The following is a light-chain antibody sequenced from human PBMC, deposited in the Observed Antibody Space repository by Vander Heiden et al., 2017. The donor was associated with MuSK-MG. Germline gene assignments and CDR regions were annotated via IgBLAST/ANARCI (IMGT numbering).Light chain of an antibody. CDR2: AAS. J-gene: IGKJ3*01. CDR3: QESYSIPRT. Sequence: DMQMTQSPSSLSASVGDRVTITCRASQSISSYLNWYQQKPGKAPKLLIYAASSLQSGVPSRFSGSGYGTDFTLTISSLQPEDFATYYCQESYSIPRTFGHGTKVDIK. V-gene: IGKV1-39*01. CDR1: QSISSY.